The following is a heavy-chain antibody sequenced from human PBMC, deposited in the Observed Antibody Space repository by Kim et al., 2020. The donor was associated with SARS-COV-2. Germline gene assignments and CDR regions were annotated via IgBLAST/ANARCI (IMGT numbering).Heavy chain of an antibody. J-gene: IGHJ4*02. D-gene: IGHD4-17*01. CDR2: INPSGGST. V-gene: IGHV1-46*01. CDR1: GYTFTTYY. CDR3: ARRREYGDRLFDY. Sequence: ASVKVSCKASGYTFTTYYIHWVRQAPGQGLEWMGMINPSGGSTSYAQKFQGRVTMTRDTSTSTVYMELSSLRSDDTAVYYCARRREYGDRLFDYWGQGSLVTVSS.